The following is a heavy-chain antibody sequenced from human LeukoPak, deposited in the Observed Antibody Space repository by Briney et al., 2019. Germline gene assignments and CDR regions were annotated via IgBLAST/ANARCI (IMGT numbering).Heavy chain of an antibody. J-gene: IGHJ3*02. D-gene: IGHD5-24*01. V-gene: IGHV4-39*01. Sequence: SETLSLTCTVSGGSISDSSYYWGWLRQPPGKGLEWIGTVYYSGNAYYNPSLKSRVAISVDTSKNQFSLKLTSVTAADTAVYYCARWGATLIASTDAFDIWGQGTMVAVSS. CDR3: ARWGATLIASTDAFDI. CDR1: GGSISDSSYY. CDR2: VYYSGNA.